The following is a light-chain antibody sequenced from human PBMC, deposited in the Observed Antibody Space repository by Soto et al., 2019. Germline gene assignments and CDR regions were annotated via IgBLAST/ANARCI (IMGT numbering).Light chain of an antibody. Sequence: CELTHAAYGSGAPGEAIGISCNGTSSDVGYYNYVSWYQQHPGKAPNVMIYDVNNRPSGVPDRFSGSKSGNTASLTISGLQAEDEADYYCSSYTSSSTYVFGTGTKVTVL. CDR3: SSYTSSSTYV. CDR2: DVN. CDR1: SSDVGYYNY. V-gene: IGLV2-14*01. J-gene: IGLJ1*01.